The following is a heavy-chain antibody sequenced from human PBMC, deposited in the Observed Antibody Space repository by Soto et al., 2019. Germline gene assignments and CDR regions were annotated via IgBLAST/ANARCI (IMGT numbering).Heavy chain of an antibody. Sequence: ASVKVSCKASGYTFTDYYMYWVRQAPGQGLEWGGWINPNSGGTNYAQKFQGRVTMTRDTSISTAYMELTRLKSDDTAVYFCARDGSTSSGLRAFDIWGQGTMVTVSS. CDR3: ARDGSTSSGLRAFDI. CDR2: INPNSGGT. V-gene: IGHV1-2*02. CDR1: GYTFTDYY. D-gene: IGHD1-26*01. J-gene: IGHJ3*02.